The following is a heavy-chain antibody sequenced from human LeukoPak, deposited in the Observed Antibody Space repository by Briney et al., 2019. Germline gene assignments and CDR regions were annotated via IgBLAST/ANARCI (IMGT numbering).Heavy chain of an antibody. CDR1: GGSISSSSYY. CDR2: IYYSGST. Sequence: SETLSLTCTVSGGSISSSSYYWGWIRQPPGKGLEWFGSIYYSGSTYYNPALKSRVTISVDTSKNQFSLKLSSVTAADTAVYYCARGAALNWFDPWGQGTLVTVSS. CDR3: ARGAALNWFDP. J-gene: IGHJ5*02. D-gene: IGHD6-6*01. V-gene: IGHV4-39*07.